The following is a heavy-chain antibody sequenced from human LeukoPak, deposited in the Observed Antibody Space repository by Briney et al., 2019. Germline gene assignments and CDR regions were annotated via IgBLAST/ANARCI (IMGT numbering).Heavy chain of an antibody. CDR2: ISGSGGST. D-gene: IGHD3-22*01. V-gene: IGHV3-23*01. J-gene: IGHJ4*02. CDR1: GFTFSSYA. CDR3: AKGVYYYDSSGYYFDY. Sequence: GGSLRLSCAASGFTFSSYAMSWVRQAPGKGLEWVSAISGSGGSTYYADSVKGRFTISRDNAKNSLYLQMNSLRAEDTALYYCAKGVYYYDSSGYYFDYWGQGTLVTVSS.